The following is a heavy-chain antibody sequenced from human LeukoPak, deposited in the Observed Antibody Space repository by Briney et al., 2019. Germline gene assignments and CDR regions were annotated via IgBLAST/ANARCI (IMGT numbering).Heavy chain of an antibody. V-gene: IGHV4-30-4*08. D-gene: IGHD6-19*01. Sequence: SETLSLTCTVSGGSISSGDYYWSWIRQPPGKGLEWIGHIYYSGSTYYNPSLKSRVTISVDTSKNQFSLKLSSVTAADTAVYYCARVTGYSSGVDDYWGQGTLVTVSS. CDR3: ARVTGYSSGVDDY. CDR1: GGSISSGDYY. CDR2: IYYSGST. J-gene: IGHJ4*02.